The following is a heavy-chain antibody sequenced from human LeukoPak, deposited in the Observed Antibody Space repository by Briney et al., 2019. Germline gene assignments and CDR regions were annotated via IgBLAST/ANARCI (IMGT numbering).Heavy chain of an antibody. Sequence: ASVKVSCKASGYTFTGYYMHWVRQAPGQGLEWMEWINPNSGGTNYAQKFQGRVTMTRDTSISTAYMELSRLRSDDTAVYYCARVGARITMVRGGINKYYFDYWGQGTLVTVSS. CDR2: INPNSGGT. D-gene: IGHD3-10*01. J-gene: IGHJ4*02. V-gene: IGHV1-2*02. CDR3: ARVGARITMVRGGINKYYFDY. CDR1: GYTFTGYY.